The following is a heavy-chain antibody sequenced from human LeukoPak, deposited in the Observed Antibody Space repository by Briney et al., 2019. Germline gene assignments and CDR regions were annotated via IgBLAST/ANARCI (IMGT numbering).Heavy chain of an antibody. CDR3: AGSTRYRAGTTPYDAFDI. CDR1: GGTFSSYA. J-gene: IGHJ3*02. D-gene: IGHD1-1*01. V-gene: IGHV1-69*05. Sequence: ASVKVSCKASGGTFSSYAISWVRQAPGQGLEWMGGIIPIFGTANYAQKFQGRVTITTDESTSTAYMELSSLRSEDMAVYYCAGSTRYRAGTTPYDAFDIWGQGTTVTVSS. CDR2: IIPIFGTA.